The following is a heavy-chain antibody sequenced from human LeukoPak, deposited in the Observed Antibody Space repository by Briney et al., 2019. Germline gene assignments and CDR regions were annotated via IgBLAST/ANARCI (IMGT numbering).Heavy chain of an antibody. J-gene: IGHJ4*02. CDR3: ARDRTTASSGDY. V-gene: IGHV1-46*01. CDR2: INPSGGST. Sequence: GASVKVSCKASGYTFSSYGVSWVRQAPGQGLEWMGIINPSGGSTSYAQKFQGRVTMTRDMSTSTVYMELSSLRSEDTAVYYCARDRTTASSGDYWGQGTLVTVSS. D-gene: IGHD4-17*01. CDR1: GYTFSSYG.